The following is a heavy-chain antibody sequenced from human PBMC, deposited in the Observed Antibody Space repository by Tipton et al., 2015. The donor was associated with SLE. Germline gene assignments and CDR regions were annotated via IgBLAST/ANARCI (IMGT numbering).Heavy chain of an antibody. CDR2: ISWNSGNL. Sequence: SLRLSCAASGFTFHDYAMHWVRHAPGKGLEWVSGISWNSGNLGYVDSVKGRFTISRDNAKNSLYLQMNSLRAEDTAFYYCAKDYFPSPGALDVWGQGTMVTVSS. CDR3: AKDYFPSPGALDV. V-gene: IGHV3-9*01. CDR1: GFTFHDYA. D-gene: IGHD3-9*01. J-gene: IGHJ3*01.